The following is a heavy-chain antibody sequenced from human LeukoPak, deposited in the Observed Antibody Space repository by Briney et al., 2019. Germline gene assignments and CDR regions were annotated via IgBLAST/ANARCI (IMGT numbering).Heavy chain of an antibody. CDR2: IYPGDPDT. V-gene: IGHV5-51*01. Sequence: GESLKISCKGSGYSFTSYWIGWVRQMPGKGLEWMGIIYPGDPDTRYSPSFQGQVTISADKSISTAYLQWSSLKASDTAMYYCARLSTEGRHIVVVIATHFDYWGQGTLVTVSS. CDR3: ARLSTEGRHIVVVIATHFDY. J-gene: IGHJ4*02. CDR1: GYSFTSYW. D-gene: IGHD2-21*01.